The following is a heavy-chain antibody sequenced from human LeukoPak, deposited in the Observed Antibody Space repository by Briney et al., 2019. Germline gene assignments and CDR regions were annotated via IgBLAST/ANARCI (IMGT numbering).Heavy chain of an antibody. CDR1: GYTFTGYY. J-gene: IGHJ4*02. D-gene: IGHD2-21*02. CDR3: ARGQRVTHRHRAVDY. V-gene: IGHV1-2*02. CDR2: INPNSGGT. Sequence: GASVKVSCKASGYTFTGYYMHWVRQAPGQGLEWMGWINPNSGGTNYAQKFQGRVTMTRDTSISTAYMELSSLRSEDTAVYYCARGQRVTHRHRAVDYWGQGTLVTVSS.